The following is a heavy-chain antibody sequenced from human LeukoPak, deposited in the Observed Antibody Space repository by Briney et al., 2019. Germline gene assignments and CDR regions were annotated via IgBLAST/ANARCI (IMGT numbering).Heavy chain of an antibody. J-gene: IGHJ4*02. CDR3: ARGVTGYSYVNYFDY. V-gene: IGHV6-1*01. CDR1: GDSVSSNSAA. CDR2: TYYRSKWCN. Sequence: SQTLSLTCAISGDSVSSNSAAWNWIRQSPSRGLEWLGRTYYRSKWCNDYAVSVKSRITINPDTSKNQFSLKLSSVTAADTAVYYCARGVTGYSYVNYFDYWGQGTLVTVSS. D-gene: IGHD5-18*01.